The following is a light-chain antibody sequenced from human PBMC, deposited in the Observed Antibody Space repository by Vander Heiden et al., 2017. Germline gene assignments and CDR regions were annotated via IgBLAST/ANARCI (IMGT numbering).Light chain of an antibody. J-gene: IGKJ4*01. CDR3: QQSDSTPLT. V-gene: IGKV1-39*01. Sequence: DIQMTQSPSSLSASVGDRVTITCRASQSISSYLNWYQQKPGKAPKLLIYAASSLQSGVPSRFSGSGSGTDFTLTISSLQPEDFATYYRQQSDSTPLTFGGGTKVEIK. CDR1: QSISSY. CDR2: AAS.